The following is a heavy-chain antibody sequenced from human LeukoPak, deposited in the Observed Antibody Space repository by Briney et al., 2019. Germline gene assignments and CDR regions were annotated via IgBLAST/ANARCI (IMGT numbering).Heavy chain of an antibody. CDR1: GGSFSGYY. CDR2: INHSGST. CDR3: ARDFRYGGSYHHWFDP. J-gene: IGHJ5*02. D-gene: IGHD1-26*01. Sequence: SETLSLTCAVSGGSFSGYYWSWIRQPPGKGLEWIGEINHSGSTNYNPSLKSRVTISVDTSKNQFSLKLSSVTAADTAVYYCARDFRYGGSYHHWFDPWGQGTLVTVSS. V-gene: IGHV4-34*01.